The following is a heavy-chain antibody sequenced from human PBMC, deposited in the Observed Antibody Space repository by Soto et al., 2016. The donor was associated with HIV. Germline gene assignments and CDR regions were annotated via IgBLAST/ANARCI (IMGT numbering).Heavy chain of an antibody. D-gene: IGHD2-15*01. Sequence: EVQLLESGGGLVQPGGSLRLSCAASGFTFSSYAMSWVRQAPGKGLEWVSVISGSGGSTYYADSVKGRFTISRDNSKNTLYLQMNSLRAEDTAVYYCAKAWDIVVVLSGMGYWGQGTLVTVSS. V-gene: IGHV3-23*01. CDR2: ISGSGGST. CDR3: AKAWDIVVVLSGMGY. J-gene: IGHJ4*02. CDR1: GFTFSSYA.